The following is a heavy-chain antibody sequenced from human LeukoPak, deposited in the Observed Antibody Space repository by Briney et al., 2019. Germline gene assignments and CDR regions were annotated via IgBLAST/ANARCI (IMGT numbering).Heavy chain of an antibody. CDR3: TRDSGIAAAGTKGWYLDY. CDR2: INPNSGDT. CDR1: RYTFTGYY. Sequence: ASVKVSCKASRYTFTGYYMHWVRQAPGQGLEWMGWINPNSGDTKYAQKLQGRVTITTDTSTSAAYMELRSLRSDDTALYYCTRDSGIAAAGTKGWYLDYWDRGTLVTVSS. D-gene: IGHD6-13*01. J-gene: IGHJ4*02. V-gene: IGHV1-2*02.